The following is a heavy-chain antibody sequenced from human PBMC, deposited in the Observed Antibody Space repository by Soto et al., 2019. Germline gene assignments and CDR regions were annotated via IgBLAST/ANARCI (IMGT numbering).Heavy chain of an antibody. V-gene: IGHV4-34*01. CDR3: ARLNGYCISTNVHHYYGLDV. D-gene: IGHD2-2*03. J-gene: IGHJ6*02. CDR2: INHSGST. Sequence: PSETLSLTCAVYGGSFSGYYWSWIRQPPGKGLEWIGEINHSGSTNYNPSLKSRVTISVDTSKNQFSLKLSSVTAADTAVYYCARLNGYCISTNVHHYYGLDVWGQGTSVTVSS. CDR1: GGSFSGYY.